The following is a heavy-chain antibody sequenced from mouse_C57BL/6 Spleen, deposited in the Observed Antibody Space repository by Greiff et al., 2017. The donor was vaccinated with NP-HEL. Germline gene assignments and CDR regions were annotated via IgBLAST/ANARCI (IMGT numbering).Heavy chain of an antibody. D-gene: IGHD2-4*01. Sequence: VQLQESGAELARPGASVKLSCKASGYTFTSYGISWVKQRIGQGLEWIGEIYPRSGNTYYNEKFKGKATLTADKSSSTAYMELRSLTSEDSAVYFCAREVYYDYDWFAYWGQGTLVTVSA. CDR1: GYTFTSYG. J-gene: IGHJ3*01. V-gene: IGHV1-81*01. CDR3: AREVYYDYDWFAY. CDR2: IYPRSGNT.